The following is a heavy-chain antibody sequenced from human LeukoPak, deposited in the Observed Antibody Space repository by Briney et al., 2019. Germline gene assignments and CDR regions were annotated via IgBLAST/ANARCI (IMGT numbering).Heavy chain of an antibody. CDR3: ARQDPYNRFDP. CDR2: IYYSGST. J-gene: IGHJ5*02. CDR1: GGSISSSSYY. V-gene: IGHV4-39*01. Sequence: SETLSLTCTASGGSISSSSYYWGWIRQPPGKGLEWIGSIYYSGSTYYNPSRKSRVTISVDTSKNQFSLKLSSVTAADTAVYYCARQDPYNRFDPWGQGTLVTVSS.